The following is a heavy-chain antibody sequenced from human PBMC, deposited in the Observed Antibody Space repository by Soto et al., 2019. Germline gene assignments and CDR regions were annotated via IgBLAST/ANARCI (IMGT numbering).Heavy chain of an antibody. CDR3: ARARGYNYVWGSYRSPRFDY. V-gene: IGHV4-34*01. CDR2: INHRGST. CDR1: GEPLSNYF. D-gene: IGHD3-16*02. J-gene: IGHJ4*02. Sequence: PSETLSLTCAVYGEPLSNYFWSWIRQPPGKGLEWIGEINHRGSTSNNPSLKSRVTISIDTSKNQFSLKLSSVTAAGTAVYYCARARGYNYVWGSYRSPRFDYWGQGTPITLSS.